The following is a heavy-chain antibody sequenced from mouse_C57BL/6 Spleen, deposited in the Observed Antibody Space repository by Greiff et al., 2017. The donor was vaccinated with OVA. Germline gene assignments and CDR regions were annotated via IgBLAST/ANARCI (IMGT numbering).Heavy chain of an antibody. CDR3: AREGSRGFAY. Sequence: VQLQESGAELVKPGASVKLSCKASGYTFTDSYINWVKQRPGQGLEWIGKIGPGSGSTYYNEKFKGKATLTADKSSSTAYMQHSSLTSEDSAVYFGAREGSRGFAYWGKGTLVTVSA. CDR1: GYTFTDSY. CDR2: IGPGSGST. V-gene: IGHV1-77*01. J-gene: IGHJ3*01.